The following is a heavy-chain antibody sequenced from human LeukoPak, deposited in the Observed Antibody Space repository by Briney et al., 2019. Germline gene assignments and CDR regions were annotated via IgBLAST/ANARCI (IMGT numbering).Heavy chain of an antibody. CDR2: INPTGGST. J-gene: IGHJ4*02. Sequence: GASVKVSCKASGYTFTSYYMHWLRQAPGQGLEWMGIINPTGGSTSYAQKFQGRVTMTRDTSTSTVYMELSSLRSEDTAVYYCARITYYYDSSGYPLDYWGQGTLVTVSS. V-gene: IGHV1-46*01. D-gene: IGHD3-22*01. CDR3: ARITYYYDSSGYPLDY. CDR1: GYTFTSYY.